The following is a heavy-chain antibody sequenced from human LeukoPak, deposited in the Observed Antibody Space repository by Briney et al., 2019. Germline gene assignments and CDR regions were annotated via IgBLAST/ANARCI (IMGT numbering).Heavy chain of an antibody. CDR1: GFTFSHYW. D-gene: IGHD5-24*01. CDR2: IKQDGSER. J-gene: IGHJ4*02. Sequence: GGSLGLSCAASGFTFSHYWMSWVRQAPGKGLEWVANIKQDGSERHYVASVKGRFTISRDNAKNSLYLQMNSLRAEDTAVYYCARMAESSAFNWGQGTLVTVSS. V-gene: IGHV3-7*03. CDR3: ARMAESSAFN.